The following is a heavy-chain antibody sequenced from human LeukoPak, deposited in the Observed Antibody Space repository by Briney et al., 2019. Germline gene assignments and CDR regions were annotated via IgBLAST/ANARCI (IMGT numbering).Heavy chain of an antibody. V-gene: IGHV3-48*01. Sequence: GGSLRLSCAASGFTFSSYSMNWVRQAPGKGLEWVSYISSSSSTIYYADSVKGRFTISRDNAKNSLYLQMNSLRAEDTAVYYCARDFESTYPDAFDIWGQGTMVTVSS. CDR3: ARDFESTYPDAFDI. CDR2: ISSSSSTI. J-gene: IGHJ3*02. CDR1: GFTFSSYS. D-gene: IGHD3-9*01.